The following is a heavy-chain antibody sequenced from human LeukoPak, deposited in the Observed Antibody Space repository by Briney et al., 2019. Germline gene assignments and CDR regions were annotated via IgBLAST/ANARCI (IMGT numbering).Heavy chain of an antibody. V-gene: IGHV3-48*02. CDR1: GFTFSTYS. CDR3: ARDFADGDVFDI. Sequence: SGGSLILSCAASGFTFSTYSMNWVRQAPGKGLEWVSYISSSISTMYYADSVEGRFTISRDNAKTSLYLQMNSLRDEDTAIYYCARDFADGDVFDIWGQGTLVTVSS. CDR2: ISSSISTM. J-gene: IGHJ3*02.